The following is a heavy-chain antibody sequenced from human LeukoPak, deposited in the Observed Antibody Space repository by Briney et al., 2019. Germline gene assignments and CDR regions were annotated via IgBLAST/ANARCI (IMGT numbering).Heavy chain of an antibody. V-gene: IGHV3-23*01. CDR3: ASAIRTRILYPPYYYYMDV. CDR1: GFTFSSYA. D-gene: IGHD2-15*01. J-gene: IGHJ6*03. CDR2: ISGSGGST. Sequence: PGGSLRLSCAASGFTFSSYAMSWVRQAPGKGLEWVSAISGSGGSTYYADSVKGRFTISRDNSKNTLYLQMNSLRAEDTAVYYCASAIRTRILYPPYYYYMDVWGKGTTVTVSS.